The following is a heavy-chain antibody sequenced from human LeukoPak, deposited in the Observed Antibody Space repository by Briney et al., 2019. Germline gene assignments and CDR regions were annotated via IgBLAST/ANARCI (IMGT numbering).Heavy chain of an antibody. Sequence: GASVKVSCKASGYTFTSYDISWVRQATGQGLEWMGWMNPNSGNTGYAQKFQGRVTMTRNTSISTAYMELSSLRSEDTAVYYCARFSELAYYYYGMDVWGQGTTVTVSS. CDR3: ARFSELAYYYYGMDV. V-gene: IGHV1-8*02. CDR2: MNPNSGNT. CDR1: GYTFTSYD. D-gene: IGHD1-26*01. J-gene: IGHJ6*02.